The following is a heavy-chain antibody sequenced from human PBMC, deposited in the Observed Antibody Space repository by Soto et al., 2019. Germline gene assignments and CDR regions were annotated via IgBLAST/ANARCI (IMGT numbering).Heavy chain of an antibody. CDR1: GFAFDDYA. CDR2: IRWNTGSI. V-gene: IGHV3-9*01. Sequence: EVQLVESGGGLVQPGRSLRLSCAASGFAFDDYAMHWVRQAPGKGLEWVSGIRWNTGSIGYADSVKGRFTISRDNVKNFLYLQMNSLGPEDSALYYCAKYRSVGAVHSFDYCGQGTLVTVSS. D-gene: IGHD1-26*01. CDR3: AKYRSVGAVHSFDY. J-gene: IGHJ4*02.